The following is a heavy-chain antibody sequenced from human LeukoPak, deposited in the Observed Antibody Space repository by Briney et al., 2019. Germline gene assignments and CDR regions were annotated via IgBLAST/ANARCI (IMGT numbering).Heavy chain of an antibody. V-gene: IGHV3-30*04. D-gene: IGHD6-13*01. CDR1: GFTFSSYA. J-gene: IGHJ4*02. CDR3: ARVRIAAAGTSGGTDY. CDR2: ISYDGSNK. Sequence: GGSLRLSCAASGFTFSSYAMHWVRQAPGKGLEWVAVISYDGSNKYYADSVKGRFTISRDNSKNTLYLQMNSLRAEDMAVYYCARVRIAAAGTSGGTDYWGQGTLVSVSS.